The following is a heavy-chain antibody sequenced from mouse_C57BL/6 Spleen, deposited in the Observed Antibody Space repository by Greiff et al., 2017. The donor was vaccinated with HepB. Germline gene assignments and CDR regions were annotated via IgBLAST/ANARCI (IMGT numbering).Heavy chain of an antibody. J-gene: IGHJ4*01. D-gene: IGHD2-3*01. Sequence: QVQLKQSGAELVRPGTSVKMSCKASGYTFTNYWIGWAKQRPGHGLEWIGDIYPGGGYTNYNEKFKGKATLTADKSSSTAYMQFSSLTSEDSAIYYCAREGIYDGYAMDYWGQGTSVTVSS. CDR3: AREGIYDGYAMDY. CDR2: IYPGGGYT. CDR1: GYTFTNYW. V-gene: IGHV1-63*01.